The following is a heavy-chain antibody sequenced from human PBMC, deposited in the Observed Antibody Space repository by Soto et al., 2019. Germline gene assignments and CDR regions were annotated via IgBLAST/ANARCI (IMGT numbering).Heavy chain of an antibody. Sequence: GESLKISCKGFGYSFTSYWIGWVRQMPRKDLEWMGIIYPGDSNTRYNPSFEGRVTMSADKSISTAYLQWSSLKASDTAMYYCAKRPTGGNFFDFWGQGTLVTVS. CDR3: AKRPTGGNFFDF. CDR1: GYSFTSYW. V-gene: IGHV5-51*01. J-gene: IGHJ4*02. D-gene: IGHD3-16*01. CDR2: IYPGDSNT.